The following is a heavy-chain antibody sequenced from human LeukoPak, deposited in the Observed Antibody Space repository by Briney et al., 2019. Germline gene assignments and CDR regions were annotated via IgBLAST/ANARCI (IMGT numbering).Heavy chain of an antibody. CDR2: IYYSVST. D-gene: IGHD2-2*01. J-gene: IGHJ4*02. V-gene: IGHV4-30-4*01. CDR1: GGSISSGDYY. CDR3: AREYQLLFLDY. Sequence: PSETLSLTCTVSGGSISSGDYYWNWIRQPPGKGLEWIGYIYYSVSTYYNTSLKSRVTISVDTSKNQFSLKLSSVTAADTAVYYCAREYQLLFLDYWGQGTLVTVSS.